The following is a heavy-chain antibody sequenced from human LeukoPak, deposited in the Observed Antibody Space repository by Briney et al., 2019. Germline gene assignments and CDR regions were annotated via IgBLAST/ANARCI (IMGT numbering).Heavy chain of an antibody. Sequence: PGGSLRLSCAASGFLFSSYSMNWVRQAPGKGLEWVSSISATTGYIFYADSVKGRFTISRDNTKNSLYLQMNSLRAEDTAVYYSTRVSCSGASCSDYWGQGTLVTVSS. CDR3: TRVSCSGASCSDY. CDR2: ISATTGYI. V-gene: IGHV3-21*01. CDR1: GFLFSSYS. J-gene: IGHJ4*02. D-gene: IGHD2-15*01.